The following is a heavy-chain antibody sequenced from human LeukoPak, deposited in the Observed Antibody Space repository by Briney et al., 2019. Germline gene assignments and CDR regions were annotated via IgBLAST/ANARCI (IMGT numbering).Heavy chain of an antibody. Sequence: SETLSLTCAVYGGSFSGYCWSWIRQPPGKGLEWIGEINHSGSTNYNPSLKSRVTISVDTSKNQFSLKLSSVTAADTAVYYCARGPRIAARRGFDYWGQGTLVTVSS. J-gene: IGHJ4*02. CDR2: INHSGST. CDR1: GGSFSGYC. V-gene: IGHV4-34*01. D-gene: IGHD6-6*01. CDR3: ARGPRIAARRGFDY.